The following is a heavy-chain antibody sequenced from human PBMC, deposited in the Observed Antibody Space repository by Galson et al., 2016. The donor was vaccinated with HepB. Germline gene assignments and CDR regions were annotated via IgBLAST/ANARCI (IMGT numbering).Heavy chain of an antibody. Sequence: SLRLSCAASGFTFSTYIMHWVRQAPGKGLEWVAVIWYDGSNKYYADSVKGRFTISRDNSKNTLYLQMNSLRAEDTAVYYCAANTAMVSYGMDVWGQGTTVTVSS. CDR2: IWYDGSNK. D-gene: IGHD5-18*01. J-gene: IGHJ6*02. CDR3: AANTAMVSYGMDV. V-gene: IGHV3-33*08. CDR1: GFTFSTYI.